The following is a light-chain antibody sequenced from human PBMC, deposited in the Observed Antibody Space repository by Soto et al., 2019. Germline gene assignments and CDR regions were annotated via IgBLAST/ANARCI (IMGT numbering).Light chain of an antibody. J-gene: IGLJ1*01. V-gene: IGLV2-14*01. Sequence: QSALTQPASVSGSPGQSITISCTGTSSDVGGYNYVSWYQQHPGKAPKLMIYDVSNRPSGVSNCFSGSKSGNTASLTISGLQAEDEADYYCSSYTSSSTFYVFGTGTKVTV. CDR1: SSDVGGYNY. CDR2: DVS. CDR3: SSYTSSSTFYV.